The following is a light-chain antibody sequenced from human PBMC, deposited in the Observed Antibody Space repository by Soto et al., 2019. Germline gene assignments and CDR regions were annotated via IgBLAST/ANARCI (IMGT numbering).Light chain of an antibody. CDR1: QSISSW. Sequence: DIQMTQSPSTLSASVGDRVTITCRAGQSISSWLAWYQQKPGKAPKLLIYDASGLESGVPSRFSGSGSGTEFTLTISSLQPDDFATYYCQQYNSYSRSAFGQGTRLEIK. V-gene: IGKV1-5*01. CDR2: DAS. J-gene: IGKJ5*01. CDR3: QQYNSYSRSA.